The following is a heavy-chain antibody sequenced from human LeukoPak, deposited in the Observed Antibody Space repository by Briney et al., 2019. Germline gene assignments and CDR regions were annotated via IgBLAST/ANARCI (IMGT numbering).Heavy chain of an antibody. J-gene: IGHJ4*02. Sequence: GGSLRLSCAASGFTFSSYSMNWVRQAPGKGLEWVSSISGSSSYIYYADSVKGRFTISRDNAKNSLYLQMNSLRAEDTAVYYCARGVSYDYGESLDYWGQGTLVTVSS. CDR1: GFTFSSYS. CDR3: ARGVSYDYGESLDY. CDR2: ISGSSSYI. V-gene: IGHV3-21*01. D-gene: IGHD4-17*01.